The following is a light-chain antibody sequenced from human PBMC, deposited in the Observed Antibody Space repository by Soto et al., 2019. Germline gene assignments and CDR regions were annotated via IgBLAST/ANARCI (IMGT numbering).Light chain of an antibody. V-gene: IGLV2-14*01. CDR2: EVN. CDR1: SSDVGGYNY. CDR3: TSFTFSSSLV. J-gene: IGLJ1*01. Sequence: QSALTQPASVSGSPGQSITISCTGTSSDVGGYNYVSWYQQLPGKAPKLMIYEVNNPPSGVSNRFSGSKSGNTASLTISGLQGDYEADYYCTSFTFSSSLVFGTGTKLTVL.